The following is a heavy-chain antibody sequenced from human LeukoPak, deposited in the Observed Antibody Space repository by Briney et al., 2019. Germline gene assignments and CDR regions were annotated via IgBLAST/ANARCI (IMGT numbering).Heavy chain of an antibody. CDR3: AREGDYGSGYIFDY. V-gene: IGHV1-18*01. CDR1: GYTFTSYG. Sequence: ASVKVSFKASGYTFTSYGISWVRQAPGQGLEWMGWISAYNGNTNYAQKLQGRVTMTTDTSTSTAYVALRSLRSDDTAVYYCAREGDYGSGYIFDYWGQGTLVTVSS. D-gene: IGHD3-10*01. J-gene: IGHJ4*02. CDR2: ISAYNGNT.